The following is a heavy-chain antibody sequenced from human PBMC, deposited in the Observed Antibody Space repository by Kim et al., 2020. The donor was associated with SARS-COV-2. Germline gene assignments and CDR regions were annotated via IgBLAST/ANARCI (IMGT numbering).Heavy chain of an antibody. CDR2: IYHSGST. CDR3: ARDSRAISWPYYYGMDV. V-gene: IGHV4-4*02. CDR1: GGSISSSNW. J-gene: IGHJ6*02. D-gene: IGHD3-3*01. Sequence: SETLSLTCAVSGGSISSSNWWSWVRQPPGKGLAWIGEIYHSGSTKYNPSLKSRVTISVDKSKNKFSLKLSSVTAADTPVYYCARDSRAISWPYYYGMDVWGQGTTVTVS.